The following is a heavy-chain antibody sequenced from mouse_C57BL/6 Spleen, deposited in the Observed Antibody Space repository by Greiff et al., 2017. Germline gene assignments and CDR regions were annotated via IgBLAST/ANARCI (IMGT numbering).Heavy chain of an antibody. CDR2: IDPSDSYT. CDR3: ARCYYGSSPYYFDY. J-gene: IGHJ2*01. V-gene: IGHV1-59*01. CDR1: GYTFTSYW. D-gene: IGHD1-1*01. Sequence: QVQLQQPGAELVRPGTSVKLSCKASGYTFTSYWMHWVKQRPGQGLEWIGVIDPSDSYTNYNQKFKGKATLTVDTSSSTAYMQLSSLTSEDSAVYYCARCYYGSSPYYFDYWGQGTTLTVSA.